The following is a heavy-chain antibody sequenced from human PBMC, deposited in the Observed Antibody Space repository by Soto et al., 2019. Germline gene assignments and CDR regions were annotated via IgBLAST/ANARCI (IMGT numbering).Heavy chain of an antibody. Sequence: PGGSLRLSCAASGFTFSSYGMHWVRQAPGKGLEWVAVIWYDGSNKYYADSVKGRFTISRDNSKNTLYLQMNSLRAEDTAVYYCARGRYSGYERRSYFDYWGQGTLVTVSS. CDR2: IWYDGSNK. D-gene: IGHD5-12*01. CDR1: GFTFSSYG. CDR3: ARGRYSGYERRSYFDY. J-gene: IGHJ4*02. V-gene: IGHV3-33*01.